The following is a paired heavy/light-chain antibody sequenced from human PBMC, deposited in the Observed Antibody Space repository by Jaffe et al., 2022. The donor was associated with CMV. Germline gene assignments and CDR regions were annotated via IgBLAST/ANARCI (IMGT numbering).Heavy chain of an antibody. CDR2: ISGSGGIT. D-gene: IGHD3-22*01. CDR3: AMGNDGAYYDSGAYRD. J-gene: IGHJ4*02. V-gene: IGHV3-23*04. Sequence: EVQLVESGGTLVQPGGSLRLSCAASGFTFNSHAMSWVRQAPGRGLEWVSVISGSGGITYNADSVKGRFTISRDNSKNTLYLQMDRLRADDTAVYYCAMGNDGAYYDSGAYRDWGQGTLITVSS. CDR1: GFTFNSHA.
Light chain of an antibody. CDR1: QGVDSN. CDR2: GAS. CDR3: QQYKNWPRT. Sequence: EIVMTQSPATLSVSPGERATLSCRASQGVDSNLAWYQQKPGQAPRLLMYGASTRAIGISARFSGSGSGTEFTLTISSLQSEDFAVYYCQQYKNWPRTFGRGTKVEIK. J-gene: IGKJ1*01. V-gene: IGKV3-15*01.